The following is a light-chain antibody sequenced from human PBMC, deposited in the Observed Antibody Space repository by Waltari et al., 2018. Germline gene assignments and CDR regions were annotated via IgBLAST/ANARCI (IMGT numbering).Light chain of an antibody. CDR3: QQYYFTPYT. V-gene: IGKV1-NL1*01. Sequence: DIQMTQSPSSLSASVGDRVTITCRASQGISNSLAWYQQTPGKAPKLLLYGASRLESGVPPRFSGSGSGTDYTLTISSLQPDDFATYYCQQYYFTPYTFGQGTKLDSK. CDR1: QGISNS. CDR2: GAS. J-gene: IGKJ2*01.